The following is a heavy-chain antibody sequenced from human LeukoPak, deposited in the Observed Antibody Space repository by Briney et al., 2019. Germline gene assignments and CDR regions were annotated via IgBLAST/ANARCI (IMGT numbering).Heavy chain of an antibody. CDR3: AKERDTAMVTIDY. Sequence: GGSLRLSCAASGFTFSSYGMHWVRQAPGKGLEGVAFIRYDGSNKYYADSVKGRVTISRDNSKNTLYLQMNSLRAEDTAVYYCAKERDTAMVTIDYWGQGTLVTVSS. V-gene: IGHV3-30*02. D-gene: IGHD5-18*01. J-gene: IGHJ4*02. CDR2: IRYDGSNK. CDR1: GFTFSSYG.